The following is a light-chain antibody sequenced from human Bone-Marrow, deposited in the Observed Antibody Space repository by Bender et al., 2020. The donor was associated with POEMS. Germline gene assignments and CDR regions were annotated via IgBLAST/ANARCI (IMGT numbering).Light chain of an antibody. Sequence: QSALTQPRSVSGSPGQSVTISCTGTSSDVGGYNYVSWYQQRPDKATRVMIYDVTQRPAGVPHRLSGSKSDNTASLTSAGRQAGDEADYYCSSYAGSHTVVCGGGPELPVL. CDR2: DVT. V-gene: IGLV2-11*01. J-gene: IGLJ2*01. CDR3: SSYAGSHTVV. CDR1: SSDVGGYNY.